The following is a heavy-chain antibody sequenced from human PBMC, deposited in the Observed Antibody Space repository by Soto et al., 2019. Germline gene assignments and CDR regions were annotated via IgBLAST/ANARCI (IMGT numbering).Heavy chain of an antibody. J-gene: IGHJ6*02. CDR1: GFTFSSYS. CDR2: ISSSSSYI. Sequence: EVQLVESGGGLVKPGGSLRLSCAASGFTFSSYSMNWVRQAPGKGLEWVSSISSSSSYIYYADSVKGRFTISRDNAKNSLYLQMNSLRAEDTAVYYCARDRTAANYGMDVWGQGTTVTVSS. D-gene: IGHD6-13*01. CDR3: ARDRTAANYGMDV. V-gene: IGHV3-21*01.